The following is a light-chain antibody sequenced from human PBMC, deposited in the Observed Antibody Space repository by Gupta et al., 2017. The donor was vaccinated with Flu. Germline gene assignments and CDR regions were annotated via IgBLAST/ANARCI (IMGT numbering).Light chain of an antibody. V-gene: IGKV1-33*01. CDR2: VAS. CDR3: QQEDNLPFT. J-gene: IGKJ3*01. CDR1: QKISNY. Sequence: PSSLSASVGDRITITCQASQKISNYLDWYQQKPGQAPKLLISVASRVKIGVPSRFSGSGFGTDFTLTISSRQPEDLGKYYCQQEDNLPFTFGHGT.